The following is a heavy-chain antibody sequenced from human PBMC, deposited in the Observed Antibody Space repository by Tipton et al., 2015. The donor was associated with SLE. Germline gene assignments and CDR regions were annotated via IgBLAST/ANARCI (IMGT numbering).Heavy chain of an antibody. CDR2: ISAYNGNT. D-gene: IGHD5-18*01. Sequence: QSGPEVKKPGSSVKVSCKASGGTFSSYAISWVRQAPGQGLEWMGWISAYNGNTNYAQKLQGRVTMTTDTSTSTAYMELSSLRSEDTAVYYCATRGRGFSYGSPFCYWGQGTLVTVSS. V-gene: IGHV1-18*01. CDR1: GGTFSSYA. CDR3: ATRGRGFSYGSPFCY. J-gene: IGHJ4*02.